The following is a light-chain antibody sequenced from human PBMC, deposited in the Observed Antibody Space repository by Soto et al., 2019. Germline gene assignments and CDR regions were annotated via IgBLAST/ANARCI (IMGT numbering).Light chain of an antibody. Sequence: AIQMTQSPSSLAAAVGDRFIITCRASQGVRRELGCYQQKPRKAPELLIVAASHLQTGVPSRCSGSAYGTAFTLNISSLQPQDFVTYYYLQDNAYPGPFGQGTEVDVK. CDR2: AAS. V-gene: IGKV1-6*01. CDR3: LQDNAYPGP. J-gene: IGKJ1*01. CDR1: QGVRRE.